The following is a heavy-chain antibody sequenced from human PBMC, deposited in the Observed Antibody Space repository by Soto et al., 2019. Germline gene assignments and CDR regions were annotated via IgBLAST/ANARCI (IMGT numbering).Heavy chain of an antibody. CDR3: ARPGYSSSWYWFDP. CDR1: GDSFRSSDYY. D-gene: IGHD6-13*01. V-gene: IGHV4-39*01. Sequence: QLQLQESGPGLVKPSETLSLTCAVSGDSFRSSDYYWGWIRRPPNKGLEWIGSMHYSGSTFYNPSLKIRVTISVDTSKNQFSLKLTSVTAADTAVYYCARPGYSSSWYWFDPWGQGTLVTVSS. CDR2: MHYSGST. J-gene: IGHJ5*02.